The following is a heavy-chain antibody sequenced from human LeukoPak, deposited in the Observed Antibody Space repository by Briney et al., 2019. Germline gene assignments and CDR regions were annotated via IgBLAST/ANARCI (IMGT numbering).Heavy chain of an antibody. Sequence: ASVKVSCKASGYTFTGYYMHWVRQAPGQGLEWMGWINPNRGGTNYARKFQGRVTMTRDTSISTAYMELSRLRSDDTAVYYCARDVRLLVVPAASYFDPWGQGTLVTVSS. D-gene: IGHD2-2*01. CDR1: GYTFTGYY. V-gene: IGHV1-2*02. J-gene: IGHJ5*02. CDR3: ARDVRLLVVPAASYFDP. CDR2: INPNRGGT.